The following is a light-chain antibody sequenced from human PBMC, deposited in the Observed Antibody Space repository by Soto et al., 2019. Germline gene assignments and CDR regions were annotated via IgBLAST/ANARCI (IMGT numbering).Light chain of an antibody. V-gene: IGLV2-18*01. Sequence: QSALTQPPSVSGPPGHSVTISCTGTSEVGSYSRVSWYQQSPGTSPKLLIYDVTKRPLGVSDRFSGSKSGNTASLTISGLQTDDEADYYCGLYTLSDTVILGGGTKLTVL. CDR2: DVT. CDR1: SEVGSYSR. CDR3: GLYTLSDTVI. J-gene: IGLJ2*01.